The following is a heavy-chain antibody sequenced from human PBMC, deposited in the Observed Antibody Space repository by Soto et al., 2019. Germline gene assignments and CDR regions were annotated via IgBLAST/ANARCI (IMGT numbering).Heavy chain of an antibody. CDR2: IIPILGIA. Sequence: SVKVSCKASGGTFSSYTISWVRQAPGQGLEWMGRIIPILGIANYAQKFQGRVTITADKSTSTAYMELSSLRSEDTAVYYCARVTEQIETSYNWFDPWGQGTLVTVSS. J-gene: IGHJ5*02. V-gene: IGHV1-69*02. CDR3: ARVTEQIETSYNWFDP. D-gene: IGHD3-22*01. CDR1: GGTFSSYT.